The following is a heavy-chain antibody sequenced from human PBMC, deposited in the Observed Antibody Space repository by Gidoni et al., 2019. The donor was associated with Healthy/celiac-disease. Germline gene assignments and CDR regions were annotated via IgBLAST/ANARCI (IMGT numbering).Heavy chain of an antibody. CDR2: IGTAGDT. D-gene: IGHD3-3*01. J-gene: IGHJ6*02. V-gene: IGHV3-13*01. CDR3: AGAYYDFWSGYLDYGMDV. Sequence: EVQLVESGGGLVQPGGSLRLSCAASGFTFSSYDMHWVRQATGKGPEWVSAIGTAGDTYYPGSVKGRFTISRENAKNSLYLQMNSLRAEDTAVYYCAGAYYDFWSGYLDYGMDVWGQGTTVTVSS. CDR1: GFTFSSYD.